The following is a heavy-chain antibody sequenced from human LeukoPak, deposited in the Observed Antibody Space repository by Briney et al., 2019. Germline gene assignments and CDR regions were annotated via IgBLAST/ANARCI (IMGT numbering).Heavy chain of an antibody. J-gene: IGHJ4*02. V-gene: IGHV3-21*01. D-gene: IGHD1-26*01. CDR2: ISSSSSYI. CDR1: GFTFSSYS. Sequence: KSGGSLRLSCAASGFTFSSYSMNWVRQAPGKGLEWVSSISSSSSYIYYADSVKGRFTISRDNAKNSLYLQMNSLRAEDTAVYYCPRDLVGGSQFDYWGQGTLLTVSS. CDR3: PRDLVGGSQFDY.